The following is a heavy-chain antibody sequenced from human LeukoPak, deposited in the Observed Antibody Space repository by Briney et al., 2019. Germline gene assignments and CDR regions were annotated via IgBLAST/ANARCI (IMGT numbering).Heavy chain of an antibody. CDR1: GGSISSSSYY. CDR3: AKTRYDILTWAFFDY. J-gene: IGHJ4*02. D-gene: IGHD3-9*01. CDR2: IYYSGST. V-gene: IGHV4-39*01. Sequence: SETLSLTCTVPGGSISSSSYYWGWIRQPPGKGLEWIGSIYYSGSTYYNPSLKSRVTISVDTSKNQFSLRLSSVTAADTAVYYCAKTRYDILTWAFFDYWGQGTLVTVSS.